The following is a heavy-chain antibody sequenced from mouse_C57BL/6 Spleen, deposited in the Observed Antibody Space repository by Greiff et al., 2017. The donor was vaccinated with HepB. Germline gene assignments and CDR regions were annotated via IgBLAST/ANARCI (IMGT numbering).Heavy chain of an antibody. J-gene: IGHJ3*02. CDR1: GYTFTDYY. CDR2: INPNNGGT. CDR3: AGDYDG. V-gene: IGHV1-26*01. Sequence: VQLQQSGPELVKPGASVKISCKASGYTFTDYYMNWVKQSHGKSLEWIGDINPNNGGTSYNQKFKGKATLTVDKSSSTAYMELRSLTSEDSAVYYGAGDYDGWGQGTLVTVSA. D-gene: IGHD2-4*01.